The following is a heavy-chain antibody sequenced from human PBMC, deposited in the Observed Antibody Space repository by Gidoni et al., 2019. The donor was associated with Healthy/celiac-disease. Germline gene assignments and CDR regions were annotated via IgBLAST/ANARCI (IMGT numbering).Heavy chain of an antibody. Sequence: EVQLFESGGVLLQPWGSLRLSCAASGFTFSSYAMTWVRQAPGKGREWVSAISGSGGSTYYADSVKGRFNNSRDNAKNTLYLQMNSMRAEDTAVYYCAKGYCSGGSCYPDYWGQGTMVTVSS. CDR1: GFTFSSYA. J-gene: IGHJ4*02. V-gene: IGHV3-23*01. CDR3: AKGYCSGGSCYPDY. D-gene: IGHD2-15*01. CDR2: ISGSGGST.